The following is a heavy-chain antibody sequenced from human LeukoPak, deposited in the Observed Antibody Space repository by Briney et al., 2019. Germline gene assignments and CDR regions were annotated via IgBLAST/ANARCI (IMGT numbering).Heavy chain of an antibody. CDR3: ARSDPRAVYYYYGMDV. J-gene: IGHJ6*02. Sequence: SVKVSCKASGGTFSSYAISWVRQAPGQGLEWMGGIIPIFGTANYAQKFQGRVTITADESTSTAYMELSSLRSDDTAVYYCARSDPRAVYYYYGMDVWGQGTTVTVSS. V-gene: IGHV1-69*01. D-gene: IGHD2-21*02. CDR1: GGTFSSYA. CDR2: IIPIFGTA.